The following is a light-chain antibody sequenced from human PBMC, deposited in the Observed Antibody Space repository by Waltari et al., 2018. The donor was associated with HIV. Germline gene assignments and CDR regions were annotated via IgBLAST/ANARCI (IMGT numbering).Light chain of an antibody. Sequence: QSVLTQPPSVSGAPGQGVTISCSGVGRSYDVYWYQNLPGMAPKLLIYGDDNRPSGVPDRFSASKSGTSASLAITGLQPEDEAEYYCQSYGAGLGGFYVFGSGTKVTV. CDR3: QSYGAGLGGFYV. V-gene: IGLV1-40*01. CDR2: GDD. J-gene: IGLJ1*01. CDR1: GRSYD.